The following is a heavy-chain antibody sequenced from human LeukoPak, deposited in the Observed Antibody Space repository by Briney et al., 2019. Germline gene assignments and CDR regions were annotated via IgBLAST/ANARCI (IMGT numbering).Heavy chain of an antibody. Sequence: GGSLRLSCAASGFTFSRFWMHWVRQAPGKGLVWVSHINTDATSTTYADSVKGRFTISRDNSKNTVYLQMNSLRAEDTAVYHCAKDSVRGNSGYGNDGFDIWGQGTMATVSS. CDR3: AKDSVRGNSGYGNDGFDI. CDR1: GFTFSRFW. J-gene: IGHJ3*02. D-gene: IGHD5-12*01. CDR2: INTDATST. V-gene: IGHV3-74*03.